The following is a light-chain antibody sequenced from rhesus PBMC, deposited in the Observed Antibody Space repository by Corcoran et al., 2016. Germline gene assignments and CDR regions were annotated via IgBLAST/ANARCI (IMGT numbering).Light chain of an antibody. CDR3: QHGYGTPFT. V-gene: IGKV1-74*01. J-gene: IGKJ3*01. CDR1: ENVNNY. CDR2: KAS. Sequence: DIQMTQSPSSLSASVGDRVTITCRASENVNNYFNWYQQKPGKAPKLLIYKASTLQRGVPSRLSGSGSGTDYTFTSSSLQPEDVATYYCQHGYGTPFTFGPGTKLDIK.